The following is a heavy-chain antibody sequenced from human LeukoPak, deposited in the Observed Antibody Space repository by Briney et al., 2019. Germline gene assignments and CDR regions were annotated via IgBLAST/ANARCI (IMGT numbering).Heavy chain of an antibody. CDR3: ARDRWGDFNWFDS. D-gene: IGHD3-3*01. Sequence: ASVKVSCKAPGGTFKTNAISWVRQAPGQGLEWMGRITPLFGTTNFAQKFQGRVTITAGKSTTTAYMELSSLTSEDTATYFCARDRWGDFNWFDSWGQGTLVIVSS. CDR2: ITPLFGTT. J-gene: IGHJ5*01. V-gene: IGHV1-69*06. CDR1: GGTFKTNA.